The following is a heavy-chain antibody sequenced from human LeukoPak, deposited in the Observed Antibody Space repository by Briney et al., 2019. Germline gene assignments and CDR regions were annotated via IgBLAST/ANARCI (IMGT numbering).Heavy chain of an antibody. CDR2: SSSSGSTI. CDR1: GFTLSDYC. V-gene: IGHV3-11*01. J-gene: IGHJ4*02. CDR3: ARRRDFIDY. D-gene: IGHD3/OR15-3a*01. Sequence: SGGSLRLSCAASGFTLSDYCMSWIHQAPGKGLEWVSYSSSSGSTIYYADSVKGRFAISRDIAKNSLYLQMNGLRAEDTAVYYCARRRDFIDYWGQGTLVTVSS.